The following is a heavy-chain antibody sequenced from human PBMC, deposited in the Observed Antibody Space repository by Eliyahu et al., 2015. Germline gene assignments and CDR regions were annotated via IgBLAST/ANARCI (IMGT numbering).Heavy chain of an antibody. Sequence: QLQLQESGPGLVKPSETLSXTCTVXGXXISSSSYYWGXIRQPPGKGLEWIGSIXYSGSTYXNPSLKSRVTISVDTSKNHFSLELSSVTAADTAVYYCARDFGLEQWLGPIDYWGQGTLVTVSS. V-gene: IGHV4-39*07. CDR3: ARDFGLEQWLGPIDY. CDR2: IXYSGST. D-gene: IGHD6-19*01. J-gene: IGHJ4*02. CDR1: GXXISSSSYY.